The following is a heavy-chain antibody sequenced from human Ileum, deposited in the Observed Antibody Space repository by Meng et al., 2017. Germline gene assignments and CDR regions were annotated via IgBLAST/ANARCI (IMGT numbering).Heavy chain of an antibody. CDR1: GASISSGYW. CDR2: IHHGGGT. J-gene: IGHJ5*02. D-gene: IGHD2-21*01. V-gene: IGHV4-4*02. CDR3: ARNGAYSADP. Sequence: QGQLQGSGPGLVAPSGTLSLTCAVSGASISSGYWWSWVRQPPGKGLEWIGEIHHGGGTNYNPSLKSRVTISVDKSSNQYTLRLTSVTAADTAMYYCARNGAYSADPWGQGTLVTVSS.